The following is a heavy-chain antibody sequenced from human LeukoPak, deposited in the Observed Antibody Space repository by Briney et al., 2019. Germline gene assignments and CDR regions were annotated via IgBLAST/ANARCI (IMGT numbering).Heavy chain of an antibody. CDR2: INPNSGGT. V-gene: IGHV1-2*02. CDR3: AREFRTTTWSFDAFDL. Sequence: ASVKVSCKASGYTFTDYYMHWVRQAPGQGLEWMGWINPNSGGTNYAQKFQDRVTLTRDTSNNTSYMELSRLSSDDTAVYYCAREFRTTTWSFDAFDLWGQGTMVTVSS. D-gene: IGHD1/OR15-1a*01. J-gene: IGHJ3*01. CDR1: GYTFTDYY.